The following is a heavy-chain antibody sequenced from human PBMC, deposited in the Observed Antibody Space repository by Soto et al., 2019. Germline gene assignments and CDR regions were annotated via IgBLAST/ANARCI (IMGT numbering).Heavy chain of an antibody. D-gene: IGHD2-15*01. Sequence: QVQLVQSGAEVKRPGASVKVSCKASGYTFTTYYMHWVRQAPGQGLEWLGIINPNGGSTTYAQKFQGSVTMTRDTSTSTVYVELSSLRSEDTAVYYCARAGYCSGGTCFHGNCDYWGQGTLVTVSA. CDR1: GYTFTTYY. CDR3: ARAGYCSGGTCFHGNCDY. J-gene: IGHJ4*02. CDR2: INPNGGST. V-gene: IGHV1-46*01.